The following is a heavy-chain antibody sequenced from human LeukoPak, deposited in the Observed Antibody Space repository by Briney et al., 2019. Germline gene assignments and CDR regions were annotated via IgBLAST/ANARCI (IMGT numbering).Heavy chain of an antibody. Sequence: SVKVYCKTFGGTFRTHIFSWVRQAPGQGLEWMGKITPIIDSAKYSQKFRDRLTITGDSSTGTAYMELSSLTPEDTALYYCTRVNLRGSQYNWFDPWGQGTLVIVSS. D-gene: IGHD1-26*01. J-gene: IGHJ5*02. CDR3: TRVNLRGSQYNWFDP. V-gene: IGHV1-69*08. CDR1: GGTFRTHI. CDR2: ITPIIDSA.